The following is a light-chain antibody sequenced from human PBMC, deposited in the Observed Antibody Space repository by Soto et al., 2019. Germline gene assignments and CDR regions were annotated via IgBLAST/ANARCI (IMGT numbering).Light chain of an antibody. CDR2: DVI. Sequence: QSALTQPRSVSGSPGQSVTFSCTGTSSDVGAYIYVSWYQQRPGKAPKLIIYDVIKRPSGVPDRFSGSKSGNTASLTISGLQAEDEADYYCCSYAGSYTHVFGTGTKVTVL. V-gene: IGLV2-11*01. CDR1: SSDVGAYIY. J-gene: IGLJ1*01. CDR3: CSYAGSYTHV.